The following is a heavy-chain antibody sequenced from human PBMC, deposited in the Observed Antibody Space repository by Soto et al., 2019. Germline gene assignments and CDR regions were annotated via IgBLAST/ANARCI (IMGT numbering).Heavy chain of an antibody. CDR3: SRATLWCSSTSCYDRGFDY. Sequence: SETLSLTCAVYGGSFSGYYWSWIRQPPGKGLERVGEINHSGSTNYIPSLKSRVTISVDTSKNQFSLKLSSVTAADTAVYYCSRATLWCSSTSCYDRGFDYWGQGTLVTVSS. D-gene: IGHD2-2*01. CDR2: INHSGST. V-gene: IGHV4-34*01. CDR1: GGSFSGYY. J-gene: IGHJ4*02.